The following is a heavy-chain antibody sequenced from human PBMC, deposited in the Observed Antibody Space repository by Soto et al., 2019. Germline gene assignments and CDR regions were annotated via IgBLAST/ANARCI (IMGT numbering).Heavy chain of an antibody. Sequence: GGSLRLSCAASGFTFSSYAMSWVRQAPGKGLEWVSAISGSGGSTYYADSVKGRFTISRDNSKHTLYLQMNSLRAEDTAVYYCAKDLLLDYGDYVGYFDYWGQGTLVTVSS. D-gene: IGHD4-17*01. V-gene: IGHV3-23*01. CDR1: GFTFSSYA. CDR3: AKDLLLDYGDYVGYFDY. CDR2: ISGSGGST. J-gene: IGHJ4*02.